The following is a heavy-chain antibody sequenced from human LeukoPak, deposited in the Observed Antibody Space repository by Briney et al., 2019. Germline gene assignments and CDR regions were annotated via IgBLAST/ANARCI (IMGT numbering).Heavy chain of an antibody. J-gene: IGHJ6*02. CDR3: ARGRPKMGPYYYYGMDV. V-gene: IGHV1-8*01. CDR2: MNPNSGNT. D-gene: IGHD1-1*01. Sequence: ASVKVSCKASGYTFASYDINWVRQATGQGLEWMGWMNPNSGNTGYAQKFQGRVTMTRNTSISTAYMELSSLRSEDAAVYYCARGRPKMGPYYYYGMDVWGQGTTVTVSS. CDR1: GYTFASYD.